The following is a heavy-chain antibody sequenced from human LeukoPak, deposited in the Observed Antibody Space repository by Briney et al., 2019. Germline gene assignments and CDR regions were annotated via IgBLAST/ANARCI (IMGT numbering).Heavy chain of an antibody. CDR1: EFSVGSNY. CDR3: ARDLIYASGDY. D-gene: IGHD3-10*01. V-gene: IGHV3-66*01. CDR2: IYSGGST. J-gene: IGHJ4*02. Sequence: GGSLRLSCAASEFSVGSNYMTWVRQAPGKGLEWVSLIYSGGSTYYADSAKGRFTISRDNSKNTLYLQMNSLRAEDTAVYYCARDLIYASGDYWGQGTLVTVSS.